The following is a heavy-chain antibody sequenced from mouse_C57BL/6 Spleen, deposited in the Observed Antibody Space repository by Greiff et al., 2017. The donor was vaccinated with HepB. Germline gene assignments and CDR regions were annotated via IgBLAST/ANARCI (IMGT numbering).Heavy chain of an antibody. CDR2: ISSGSSTI. Sequence: EVQVVESGGGLVKPGGSLKLSCAASGFTFSDYGMHWVRQAPEKGLEWVAYISSGSSTIYYADTVKGRFTISRDNAKNTLFLQMTSLRSEDTAMYYCARSFYYDYTAWFAYWGQGTLVTVSA. CDR1: GFTFSDYG. J-gene: IGHJ3*01. V-gene: IGHV5-17*01. CDR3: ARSFYYDYTAWFAY. D-gene: IGHD2-4*01.